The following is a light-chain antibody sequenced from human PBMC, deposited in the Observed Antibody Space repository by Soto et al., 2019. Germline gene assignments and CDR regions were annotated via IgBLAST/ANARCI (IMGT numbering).Light chain of an antibody. Sequence: DIQMTQSPSTLSASVGDRVTITCRSSQNSRSYLAWYQQKPGKAPKLLISKASSLESGVPSRFSGSGSGTKFTLTISSLQPDDFASYYCQQYNTYPTWTFGQGTKVEVK. CDR1: QNSRSY. J-gene: IGKJ1*01. CDR2: KAS. V-gene: IGKV1-5*03. CDR3: QQYNTYPTWT.